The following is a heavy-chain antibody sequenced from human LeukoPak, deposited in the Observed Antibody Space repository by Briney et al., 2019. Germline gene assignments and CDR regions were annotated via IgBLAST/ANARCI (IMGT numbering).Heavy chain of an antibody. CDR2: INHSGST. D-gene: IGHD2-15*01. Sequence: PSETLSLTCAVYGGSFSGYYWSWIRQPPGKGLEWIGEINHSGSTNYNPSLKSRVTISVDTSKNQFSLKLSSVTAADTAVYYCARWGYCSGGSCYSRGSALDPWGQGTLVTVSS. CDR3: ARWGYCSGGSCYSRGSALDP. V-gene: IGHV4-34*01. CDR1: GGSFSGYY. J-gene: IGHJ5*02.